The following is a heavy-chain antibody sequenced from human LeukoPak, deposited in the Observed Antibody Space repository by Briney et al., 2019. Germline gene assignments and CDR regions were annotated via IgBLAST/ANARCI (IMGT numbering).Heavy chain of an antibody. CDR1: GGSMSSYY. Sequence: PSETLSLTCTVSGGSMSSYYWSWIRQPPGKGLEWTGYVSYSGSTKYNSSLKSRVTISVDTSKNQFSLKLSSVTAADTAAYYCARNVGGLRGFDYWGQGTLVTVSS. D-gene: IGHD3-10*01. CDR2: VSYSGST. V-gene: IGHV4-59*01. CDR3: ARNVGGLRGFDY. J-gene: IGHJ4*02.